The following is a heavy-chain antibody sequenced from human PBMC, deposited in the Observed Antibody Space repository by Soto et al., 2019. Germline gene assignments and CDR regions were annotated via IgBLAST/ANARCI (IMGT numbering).Heavy chain of an antibody. J-gene: IGHJ4*02. V-gene: IGHV3-23*01. CDR1: GFTFTSYA. CDR2: ITGGGDNT. Sequence: EVQLLESGGDLVQPGGSLRLSCAASGFTFTSYAMSWIRQAPGKGLEWVSAITGGGDNTYYADSVKGRFTISRDNSKNTLYLQMNSLRAAATAFYYCKQDGGSRYWLTVNCGQGTLVTVSS. D-gene: IGHD2-8*02. CDR3: KQDGGSRYWLTVN.